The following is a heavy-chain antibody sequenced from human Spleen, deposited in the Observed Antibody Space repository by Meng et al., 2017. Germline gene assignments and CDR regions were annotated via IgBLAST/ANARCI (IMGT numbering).Heavy chain of an antibody. CDR2: IGHSGIT. J-gene: IGHJ5*02. CDR1: GGSISTSGYY. V-gene: IGHV4-39*01. Sequence: QPQLQESGPGLVKPSEALSLTVSVSGGSISTSGYYWGWIRQPPGKGLEWIGSIGHSGITYYTPSLKSRVTVSIDTSKSQFSLKLTSVTAADTAVYYCVRSSGWVRTGFDPWGQGTLVTVSS. CDR3: VRSSGWVRTGFDP. D-gene: IGHD6-19*01.